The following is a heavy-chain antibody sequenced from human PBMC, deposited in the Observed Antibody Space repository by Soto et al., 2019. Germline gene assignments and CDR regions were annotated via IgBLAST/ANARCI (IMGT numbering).Heavy chain of an antibody. CDR2: ISGDGTRT. CDR1: GFNLYNYA. CDR3: VKDLRPNRGWFGP. D-gene: IGHD3-3*01. Sequence: GGSLRLSCAASGFNLYNYAMTWVRQAPGKGLEWVSGISGDGTRTYYGDSVKGRFTISRDNSKNTVFLQMNSLRAEDTALYYCVKDLRPNRGWFGPWGQGTRVTVS. V-gene: IGHV3-23*01. J-gene: IGHJ5*02.